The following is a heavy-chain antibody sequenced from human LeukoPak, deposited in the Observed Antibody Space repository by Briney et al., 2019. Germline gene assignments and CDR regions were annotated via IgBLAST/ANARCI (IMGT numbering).Heavy chain of an antibody. Sequence: GGSLRLSCAASGFTFSSYAMNWVRQAPGKGLEWVAVISYDGSNKYYADSVKGRFTISRDNSKNTLYLQMNSLRAEDTAVYYCARDRDYDSSGYYSFGSWGQGTMVTVSS. CDR1: GFTFSSYA. D-gene: IGHD3-22*01. CDR3: ARDRDYDSSGYYSFGS. V-gene: IGHV3-30*04. CDR2: ISYDGSNK. J-gene: IGHJ3*02.